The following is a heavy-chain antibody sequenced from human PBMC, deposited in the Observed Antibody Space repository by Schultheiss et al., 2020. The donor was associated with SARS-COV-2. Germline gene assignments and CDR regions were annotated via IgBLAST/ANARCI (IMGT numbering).Heavy chain of an antibody. CDR3: ARDEGDYDSSGYYGDY. V-gene: IGHV1-69*04. J-gene: IGHJ4*02. D-gene: IGHD3-22*01. Sequence: VKVSCKASGGTFSSYAISWVRQAPGQGLEWMGRIIPILGIANYAQKFQGRVTITADKSTSTAYMELSRLRSDDTAVYYCARDEGDYDSSGYYGDYWGQGTLVTVSS. CDR1: GGTFSSYA. CDR2: IIPILGIA.